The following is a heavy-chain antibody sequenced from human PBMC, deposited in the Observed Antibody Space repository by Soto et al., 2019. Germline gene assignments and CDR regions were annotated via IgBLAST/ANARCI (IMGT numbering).Heavy chain of an antibody. CDR1: GGSISGSSYY. CDR3: ARHNYDFWSGNYYYYGMDV. Sequence: PSETLSLTCTVSGGSISGSSYYWGWIRQPPGEGLEWIGSIYYSGSTYYNPSLKSRVTISVDTSKDQFSLKLSSVTAADTAVYYCARHNYDFWSGNYYYYGMDVWGQGTTVTVSS. J-gene: IGHJ6*02. CDR2: IYYSGST. V-gene: IGHV4-39*01. D-gene: IGHD3-3*01.